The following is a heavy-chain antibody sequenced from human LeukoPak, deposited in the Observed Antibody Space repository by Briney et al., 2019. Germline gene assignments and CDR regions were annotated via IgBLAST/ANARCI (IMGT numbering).Heavy chain of an antibody. J-gene: IGHJ4*02. V-gene: IGHV3-21*01. CDR1: GFTFSSYS. Sequence: PGGSLRLSCAASGFTFSSYSMNWVRQAPGKGLEWVSSISSSSSYIYYADSVKGRFTTSRDNAKNSLYLQMNSLRAEDTAVYYCARTIFGVVIAHLDYWGQGTLVTVSS. CDR3: ARTIFGVVIAHLDY. D-gene: IGHD3-3*01. CDR2: ISSSSSYI.